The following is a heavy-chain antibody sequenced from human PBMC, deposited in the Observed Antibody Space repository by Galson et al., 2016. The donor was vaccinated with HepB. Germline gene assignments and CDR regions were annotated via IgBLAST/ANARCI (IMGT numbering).Heavy chain of an antibody. J-gene: IGHJ6*02. Sequence: SVKVSCKASGYTFSRHGISWVRQAPGQGLEWMGWISAYSGTTEYARKFQGRVTMTTDMATSTAYMDLTNLRSDDTARYFCSKDVPASGLSHYSLNGMDVWGQGTTVIVSS. CDR3: SKDVPASGLSHYSLNGMDV. CDR2: ISAYSGTT. D-gene: IGHD6-19*01. CDR1: GYTFSRHG. V-gene: IGHV1-18*01.